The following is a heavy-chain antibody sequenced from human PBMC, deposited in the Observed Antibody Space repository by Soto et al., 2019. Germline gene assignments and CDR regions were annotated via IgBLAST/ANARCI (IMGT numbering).Heavy chain of an antibody. J-gene: IGHJ6*02. CDR3: ARDLVRAKVTKTNRYYYGMDV. CDR2: ISAYNGNT. V-gene: IGHV1-18*01. D-gene: IGHD4-17*01. CDR1: GYTFTSYG. Sequence: QVQLVQSGAEVKKPGATVKVSCKASGYTFTSYGISWVRQAAGQGLEWMGWISAYNGNTNYAQKLQGRVTMTTDKSTSTAYMELSSLRPDDTAVYYCARDLVRAKVTKTNRYYYGMDVLGQGTTVTVSS.